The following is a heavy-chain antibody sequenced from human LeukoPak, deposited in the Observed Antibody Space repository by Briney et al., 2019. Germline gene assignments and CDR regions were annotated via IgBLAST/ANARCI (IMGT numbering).Heavy chain of an antibody. J-gene: IGHJ3*02. V-gene: IGHV3-74*01. CDR1: GFTFSSYW. D-gene: IGHD3-3*01. CDR3: ARDLPQFLERSDAFDI. Sequence: GGSLRLSCAASGFTFSSYWMHWVRQAPGKGLVWVSRINTDGSSTSYADSVKGRFTISRGNAKNTLYLQMNSLRAEDTAVYYCARDLPQFLERSDAFDIWGQGTMVTVSS. CDR2: INTDGSST.